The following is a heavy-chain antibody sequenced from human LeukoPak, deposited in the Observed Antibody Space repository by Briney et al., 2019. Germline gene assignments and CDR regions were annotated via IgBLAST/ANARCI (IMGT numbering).Heavy chain of an antibody. J-gene: IGHJ4*02. CDR3: ARNSNYDFWSGYYWYFDY. CDR1: GFTFSSYW. V-gene: IGHV3-7*01. CDR2: IKQDGSEK. Sequence: GGSLRLSCAACGFTFSSYWMSWVRQAPGKGLEWVANIKQDGSEKYYVDSVKGRFTISRDNAENSLYLQMNSLRAEDTAVYYCARNSNYDFWSGYYWYFDYWGQGTLVTVSS. D-gene: IGHD3-3*01.